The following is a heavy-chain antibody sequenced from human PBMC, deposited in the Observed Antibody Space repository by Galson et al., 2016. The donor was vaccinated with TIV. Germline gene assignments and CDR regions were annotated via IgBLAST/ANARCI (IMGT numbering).Heavy chain of an antibody. J-gene: IGHJ3*02. CDR3: ARDKNDYGVDAFDI. CDR2: IYYSGTT. Sequence: TLSLTCSVSGGSINSGGYYWSWLRQHPGKGLEWIGYIYYSGTTQYNPSLKSRVSISADTSKTQFSLNLSSVTAADTAVYYCARDKNDYGVDAFDIWGQGTMVIVSS. D-gene: IGHD4-17*01. CDR1: GGSINSGGYY. V-gene: IGHV4-31*03.